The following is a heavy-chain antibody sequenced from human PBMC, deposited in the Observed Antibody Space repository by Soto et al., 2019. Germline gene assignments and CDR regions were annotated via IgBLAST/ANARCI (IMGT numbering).Heavy chain of an antibody. J-gene: IGHJ4*02. Sequence: EVQLAESGGGMVQPGGSLRLSCVASGFTFSSYDMHWVRQAPGKGLEYVSPISSNGGTTYYGNSVKDRFTISRDNSKNTLYLQMGSLRAEDMAVYYCVRRVSGNYDYWGQGTLVTVSS. CDR2: ISSNGGTT. CDR3: VRRVSGNYDY. CDR1: GFTFSSYD. D-gene: IGHD1-7*01. V-gene: IGHV3-64*01.